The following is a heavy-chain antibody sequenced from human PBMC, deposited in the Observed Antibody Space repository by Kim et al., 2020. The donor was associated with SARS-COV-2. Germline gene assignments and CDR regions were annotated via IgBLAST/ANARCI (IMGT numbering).Heavy chain of an antibody. Sequence: SGPTLVNPTQTLTLTCTFSGFSLSTSGMCVSWIRQPPGKALEWLALIDWDDDKYYSTSLKTRLTISKDTSKNQVVLTMTNMDPVDTATYYCARTTDSNYYGSGSLPDGWFDPWGQGTLVTVSS. CDR3: ARTTDSNYYGSGSLPDGWFDP. D-gene: IGHD3-10*01. CDR2: IDWDDDK. CDR1: GFSLSTSGMC. V-gene: IGHV2-70*01. J-gene: IGHJ5*02.